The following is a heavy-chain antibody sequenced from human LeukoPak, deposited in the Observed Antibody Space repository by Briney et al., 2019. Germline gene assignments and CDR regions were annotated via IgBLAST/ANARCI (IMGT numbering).Heavy chain of an antibody. J-gene: IGHJ6*03. CDR1: GFTFSSYA. CDR3: ANVDFLSGYWGSGYMDV. V-gene: IGHV3-23*01. CDR2: ISGSGGST. Sequence: GGSLRLSCAASGFTFSSYAMSWVRQAPGKGLEWVSAISGSGGSTYYADSVKGRFTVSRDNSKNTLFLQMNTLRAEDTAVYYCANVDFLSGYWGSGYMDVWGKGTTVTVSS. D-gene: IGHD3-3*01.